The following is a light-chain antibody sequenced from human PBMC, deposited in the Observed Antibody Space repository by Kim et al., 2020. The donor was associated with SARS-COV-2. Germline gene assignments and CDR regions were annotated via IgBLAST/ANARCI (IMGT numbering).Light chain of an antibody. CDR3: QQSYKAPRT. J-gene: IGKJ1*01. Sequence: QLTQSPSSLSASVADRVIISCRACECITKYLNWYQQKPGRAPNLLIYTASSLQSGVPSRFSGSGYGTDFSLTISSLQPEDFATFFCQQSYKAPRTFGQGAKVDIK. CDR2: TAS. V-gene: IGKV1-39*01. CDR1: ECITKY.